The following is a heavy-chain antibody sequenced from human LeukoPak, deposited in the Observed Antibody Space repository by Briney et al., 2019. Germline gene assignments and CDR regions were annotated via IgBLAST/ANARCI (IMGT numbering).Heavy chain of an antibody. CDR1: GYIFTSYY. Sequence: ASVKVSCKASGYIFTSYYMHWVRQAPGQGLEWMGIMNPSDGSTSYAQKFQGRVTMTRDTSTSTVYMELSSLRSEDTAVYYCARDRTVYYDSSGSTSCFDCWGQGTLVTVSS. D-gene: IGHD3-22*01. V-gene: IGHV1-46*01. J-gene: IGHJ4*02. CDR2: MNPSDGST. CDR3: ARDRTVYYDSSGSTSCFDC.